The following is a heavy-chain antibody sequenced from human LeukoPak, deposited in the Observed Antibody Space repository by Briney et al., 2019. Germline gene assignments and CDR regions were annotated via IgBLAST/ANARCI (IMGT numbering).Heavy chain of an antibody. Sequence: SETLSLTCAVYGGSFSGYYWSWIRQPPGKGLEWIGEINHRGSTNYNPSLKSRVTISVDTSKNQFSLKLSSVTAADTAVYYCAGTRTRYYDILTGYFYWGQGTLVTVSS. CDR1: GGSFSGYY. D-gene: IGHD3-9*01. J-gene: IGHJ4*02. CDR2: INHRGST. CDR3: AGTRTRYYDILTGYFY. V-gene: IGHV4-34*01.